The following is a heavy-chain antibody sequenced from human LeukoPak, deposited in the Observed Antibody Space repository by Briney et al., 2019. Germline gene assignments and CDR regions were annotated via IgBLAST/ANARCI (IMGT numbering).Heavy chain of an antibody. V-gene: IGHV1-18*01. D-gene: IGHD3-3*01. Sequence: ASVTVSCTASGYTFSNYGISWVRQAPGQGLEWMGWISAYNGNTNYAQKFQDRVSMTKDTSTSTAYMELRSLRSDDTAVYYCARDTRPSYFDFWTAYHEGNWFDPWGQGTLVTVSS. CDR2: ISAYNGNT. CDR1: GYTFSNYG. J-gene: IGHJ5*02. CDR3: ARDTRPSYFDFWTAYHEGNWFDP.